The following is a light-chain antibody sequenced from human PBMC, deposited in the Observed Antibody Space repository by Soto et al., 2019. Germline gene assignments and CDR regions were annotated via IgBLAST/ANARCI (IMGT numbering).Light chain of an antibody. J-gene: IGKJ1*01. CDR2: VAS. V-gene: IGKV3-15*01. CDR1: QRVSSY. Sequence: EMVMTQSPATLSVSPGERATLSCRASQRVSSYLAWYQQKPGQPPRLLIYVASTSSAGIPARFSGSGSGTEITLTNSSLQSEDFAVYYCQQYKDWNPRFGQGIKVESK. CDR3: QQYKDWNPR.